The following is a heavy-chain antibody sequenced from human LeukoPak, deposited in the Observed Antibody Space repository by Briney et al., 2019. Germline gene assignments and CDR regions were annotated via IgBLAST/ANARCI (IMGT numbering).Heavy chain of an antibody. CDR2: ISGSGGST. V-gene: IGHV3-23*01. D-gene: IGHD6-19*01. J-gene: IGHJ4*02. Sequence: GGSLRLSCAASGFTFSSYAMSWVRQAPGKGLEWVSAISGSGGSTYYADSVKGRFTISRDNSKNTLYLQMNSLRAEDTAVYYCARVGSYLGSGWYYFDYWGQGTLVTVSS. CDR3: ARVGSYLGSGWYYFDY. CDR1: GFTFSSYA.